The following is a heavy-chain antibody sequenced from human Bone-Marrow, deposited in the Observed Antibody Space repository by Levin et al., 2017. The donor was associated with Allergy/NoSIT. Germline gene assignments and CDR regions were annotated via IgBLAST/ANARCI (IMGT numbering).Heavy chain of an antibody. Sequence: GGSLRLSCAASGFTFSSYGMHWVRQAPGKGLEWVAVISYDGSNKYYADSVKGRFTISRDNSKNTLYLQMNSLRAEDTAVYYCAKEPHQYSGYDDWGQGTLVTVSS. CDR3: AKEPHQYSGYDD. CDR2: ISYDGSNK. J-gene: IGHJ4*02. CDR1: GFTFSSYG. V-gene: IGHV3-30*18. D-gene: IGHD5-12*01.